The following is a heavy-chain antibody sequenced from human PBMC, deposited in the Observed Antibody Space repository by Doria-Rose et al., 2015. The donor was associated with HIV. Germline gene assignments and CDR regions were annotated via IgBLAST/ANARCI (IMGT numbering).Heavy chain of an antibody. D-gene: IGHD1-1*01. CDR2: INHSGST. J-gene: IGHJ6*02. V-gene: IGHV4-34*01. Sequence: QVQLQQWGAGLVKPSETLSLTCAVFGGSFSGYYWSWIRQPPGTGLEWIGAINHSGSTNYKPSLKSRVTIYLDTSNNLFSLKLSSVTAADTAVYYCARGLLRGGWNDVDYYYGMDVWGQGTTVTVSS. CDR3: ARGLLRGGWNDVDYYYGMDV. CDR1: GGSFSGYY.